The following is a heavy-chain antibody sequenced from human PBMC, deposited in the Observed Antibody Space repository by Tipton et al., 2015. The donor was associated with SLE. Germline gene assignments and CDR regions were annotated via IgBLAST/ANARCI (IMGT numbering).Heavy chain of an antibody. D-gene: IGHD3-10*01. V-gene: IGHV3-30*02. CDR3: AKDRLAYYYGSGSRPEDY. Sequence: SLRLSCAASGFTFSSYWMHWVRQAVGKGLEWVATIRHDGSDKLYADSVKGRFAISRDNSKSTLYLQMNSLRSEDTAVYYCAKDRLAYYYGSGSRPEDYWGQGTLVTVSS. J-gene: IGHJ4*02. CDR2: IRHDGSDK. CDR1: GFTFSSYW.